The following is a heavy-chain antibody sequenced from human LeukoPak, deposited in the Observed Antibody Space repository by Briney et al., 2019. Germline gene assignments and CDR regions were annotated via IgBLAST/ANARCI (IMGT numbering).Heavy chain of an antibody. V-gene: IGHV4-38-2*02. J-gene: IGHJ4*02. CDR2: IYHSGST. CDR1: GYSISSGYY. D-gene: IGHD3-3*01. CDR3: ARSLNDLWTTSFNY. Sequence: SETLSLTCTVSGYSISSGYYWGWIRQPPGKGLEWIGSIYHSGSTYYNPSLKSRATISVDTSKNQFSLKLSSVTAADTAVYYCARSLNDLWTTSFNYWGQGTLVTVSS.